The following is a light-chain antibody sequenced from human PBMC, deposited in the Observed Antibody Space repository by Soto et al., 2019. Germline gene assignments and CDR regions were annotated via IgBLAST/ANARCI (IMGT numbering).Light chain of an antibody. V-gene: IGLV2-14*01. CDR2: EVT. J-gene: IGLJ1*01. Sequence: QSVLTQPASVSGSPGQSITISCTGTSSDVGGYNYVSWYKQHPGKAPKLIIYEVTNRPSGVSSRFSGSKSGNTASLSISGLQADDEADYYCCSYTTSTTSYVFGTGTKLTVL. CDR3: CSYTTSTTSYV. CDR1: SSDVGGYNY.